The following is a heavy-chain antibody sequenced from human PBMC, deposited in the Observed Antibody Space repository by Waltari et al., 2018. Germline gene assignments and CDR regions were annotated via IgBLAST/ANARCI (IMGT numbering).Heavy chain of an antibody. CDR2: ISAYSGDT. J-gene: IGHJ3*02. CDR1: GYTFPTSG. D-gene: IGHD1-26*01. CDR3: ATSVGAREGFDI. Sequence: QVQLKQSGPAMKKPGASVKVSCEASGYTFPTSGISWVRQAPGQGLEWMGWISAYSGDTNFAQKLQDRVTMTTDTSTRTAYMELRSLRSDDTAVYYCATSVGAREGFDIWGQGTMVTVSS. V-gene: IGHV1-18*01.